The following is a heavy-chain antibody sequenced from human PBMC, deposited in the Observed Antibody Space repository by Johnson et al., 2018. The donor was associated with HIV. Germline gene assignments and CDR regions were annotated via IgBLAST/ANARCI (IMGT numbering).Heavy chain of an antibody. CDR3: AGLAVRGSAGAFDI. D-gene: IGHD3-10*01. V-gene: IGHV3-30-3*01. CDR1: GFTFSSYA. Sequence: QMLLVESGGGVVQPGGSLRLSCVASGFTFSSYAIHWVRQAPGKGLECVAAISYDGGTTYYSDSVKGRFTISRDNSKNTLYLQLNSLRAEDTALYYCAGLAVRGSAGAFDIWGQGTLVTVSS. CDR2: ISYDGGTT. J-gene: IGHJ3*02.